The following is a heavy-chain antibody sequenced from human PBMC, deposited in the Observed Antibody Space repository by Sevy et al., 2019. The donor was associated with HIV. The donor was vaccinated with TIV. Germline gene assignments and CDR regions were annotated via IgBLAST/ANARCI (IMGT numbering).Heavy chain of an antibody. J-gene: IGHJ6*02. CDR1: GGSIGHYY. CDR2: VYYTGST. CDR3: GGRGGLVNYGMDV. V-gene: IGHV4-59*01. Sequence: SETLSLTCTVSGGSIGHYYWSWIRQPPGKGLEWIAYVYYTGSTNYNPSLKGRVTIALDTPKNQFSLNLSSLTAADTAVYYCGGRGGLVNYGMDVWGQGTRVTVSS. D-gene: IGHD3-10*01.